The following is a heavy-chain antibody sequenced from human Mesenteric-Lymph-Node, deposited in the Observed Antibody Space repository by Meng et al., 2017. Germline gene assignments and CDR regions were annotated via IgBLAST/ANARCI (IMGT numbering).Heavy chain of an antibody. D-gene: IGHD4-17*01. Sequence: SETLSLTCAVYGGSFSGYYWSWIRQPPGKGLEWIGEINHSGSTNYNPSLKSRVTISVDTSKNQFSLKLSSVTAADTAVYYCARGPYGDYGWFDPWGQGTLVTVSS. CDR3: ARGPYGDYGWFDP. CDR2: INHSGST. J-gene: IGHJ5*02. V-gene: IGHV4-34*01. CDR1: GGSFSGYY.